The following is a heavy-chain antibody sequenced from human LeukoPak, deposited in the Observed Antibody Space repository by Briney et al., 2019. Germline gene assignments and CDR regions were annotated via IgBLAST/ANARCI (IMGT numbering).Heavy chain of an antibody. D-gene: IGHD3-22*01. J-gene: IGHJ6*03. CDR1: GGSISSSSYY. CDR3: ARHADSGYYYYYYMDV. V-gene: IGHV4-39*01. Sequence: SSETLSLTCTVSGGSISSSSYYWGWIRQPPGKGLEWIGSIYYSGSTYYNPSLKSRVTISVDTSKNQFSLKLSSVTAADTAVYYCARHADSGYYYYYYMDVWGKGTTVTVSS. CDR2: IYYSGST.